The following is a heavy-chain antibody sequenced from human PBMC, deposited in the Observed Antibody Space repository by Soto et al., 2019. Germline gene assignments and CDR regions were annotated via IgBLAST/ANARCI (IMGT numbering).Heavy chain of an antibody. CDR1: GIEFSNYA. CDR2: SSASGRSR. Sequence: VGSLRLSCVASGIEFSNYAMSWVRQAPGKGLKWVSISSASGRSRYHADSVKGRFTISRDNSKNTLYLHMTNLRAEDTAVYYCAKDGNWLDVYFDVWGQGTPVTVSS. J-gene: IGHJ4*02. D-gene: IGHD6-19*01. V-gene: IGHV3-23*01. CDR3: AKDGNWLDVYFDV.